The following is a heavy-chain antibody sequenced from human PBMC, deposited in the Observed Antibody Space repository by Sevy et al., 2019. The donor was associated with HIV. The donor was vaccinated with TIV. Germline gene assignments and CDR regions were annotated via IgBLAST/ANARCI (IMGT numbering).Heavy chain of an antibody. J-gene: IGHJ4*02. V-gene: IGHV3-23*01. CDR3: AKDRVSGSHYSGDFDY. D-gene: IGHD3-10*01. CDR1: GFTFNTYA. CDR2: ISYSGSTT. Sequence: GGSLRLSCAASGFTFNTYAMTWVRQAPGKGLEWVSAISYSGSTTHYADSVKGRFTISRDNSKNTLYLQMNSLRAEDTAVYYCAKDRVSGSHYSGDFDYWGQGTLVTVSS.